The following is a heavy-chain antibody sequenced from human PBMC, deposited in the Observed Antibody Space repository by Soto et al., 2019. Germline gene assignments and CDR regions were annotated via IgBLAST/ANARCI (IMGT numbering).Heavy chain of an antibody. CDR1: GFNFSDSA. CDR2: IRSKPNTYAT. CDR3: PTQVAVNAY. Sequence: EVQVVESGGGLVQPGGSLKLSCAASGFNFSDSAMHWVRQAAGKGLEWVGRIRSKPNTYATSYAAPVKGRFTIYREDSRRTTYLQMNSPIIEDTAVYYCPTQVAVNAYWGRGTLVTVSS. J-gene: IGHJ4*02. D-gene: IGHD2-15*01. V-gene: IGHV3-73*01.